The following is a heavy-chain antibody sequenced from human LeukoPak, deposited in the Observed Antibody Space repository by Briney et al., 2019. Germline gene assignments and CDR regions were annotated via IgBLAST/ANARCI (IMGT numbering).Heavy chain of an antibody. CDR1: GGSVSSGSYY. V-gene: IGHV4-61*01. J-gene: IGHJ5*02. D-gene: IGHD6-13*01. CDR2: IYYSGST. CDR3: ARGAIAAATP. Sequence: SETLSLTCTVSGGSVSSGSYYWSWIRQPPGKGLEWIGYIYYSGSTNYNPSLKSRVTISVDTSKNQFSLKLSSVTAADTAVYYCARGAIAAATPWGQGTLVTVSS.